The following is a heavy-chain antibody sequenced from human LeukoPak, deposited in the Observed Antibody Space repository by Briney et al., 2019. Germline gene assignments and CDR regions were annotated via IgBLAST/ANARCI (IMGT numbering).Heavy chain of an antibody. CDR3: ARVMAGYSYMDV. V-gene: IGHV3-21*01. CDR2: ISTTSSSSYI. CDR1: GFTFSRYA. J-gene: IGHJ6*03. D-gene: IGHD3-10*01. Sequence: PGGSLRLSCAASGFTFSRYAMNWVRRAPGKGLEWVSSISTTSSSSYIHYADSMKGRFTISRDNAKSSLYLQMNSLRAEDTAVYYCARVMAGYSYMDVWGKGTTVTVSS.